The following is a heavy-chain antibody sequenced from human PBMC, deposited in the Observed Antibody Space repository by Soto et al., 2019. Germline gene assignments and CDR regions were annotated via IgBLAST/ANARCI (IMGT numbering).Heavy chain of an antibody. CDR2: ISGSGGST. D-gene: IGHD4-17*01. Sequence: EVQLLESGGGLVQPGGSLRLSCAASGFTFSSYAMSWVRQAPGKGLEWVSAISGSGGSTYYADSVKGRVPISRDNSKNPLYRQMTSLRAEDTAVYYCAKGASLSTVTYYFDYWGQGPLVTVSS. CDR1: GFTFSSYA. V-gene: IGHV3-23*01. J-gene: IGHJ4*02. CDR3: AKGASLSTVTYYFDY.